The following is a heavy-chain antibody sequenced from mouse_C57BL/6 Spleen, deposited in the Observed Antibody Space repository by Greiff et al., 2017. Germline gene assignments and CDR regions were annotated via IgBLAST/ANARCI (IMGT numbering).Heavy chain of an antibody. CDR3: ARSEGDAMDD. V-gene: IGHV1-80*01. CDR1: GYAFSSYW. Sequence: VQLQQSGAELVKPGASVKISCKASGYAFSSYWMNWVKQRPGKGLEWIGQIYPGDGDTNSNGKFKGKAKLTADKSSSPAYMQLRSLTSEDSAVYFCARSEGDAMDDWGKGTSVTVAS. CDR2: IYPGDGDT. J-gene: IGHJ4*01.